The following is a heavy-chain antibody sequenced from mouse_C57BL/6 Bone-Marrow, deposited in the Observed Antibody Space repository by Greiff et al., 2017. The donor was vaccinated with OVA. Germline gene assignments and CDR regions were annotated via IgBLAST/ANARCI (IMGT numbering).Heavy chain of an antibody. V-gene: IGHV1-72*01. Sequence: QVQLKQPGAELVKPGASVKLSCKASGYTFTSYWMHWVKQRPGRGLEWIGRIDPNSGGTKYNEKFKSKATLTVDQPSSTAYMQLSSLTSEDSAVYYCARHYCYDVEYYFDYGGRGNTLTVSA. D-gene: IGHD2-12*01. CDR1: GYTFTSYW. J-gene: IGHJ2*01. CDR3: ARHYCYDVEYYFDY. CDR2: IDPNSGGT.